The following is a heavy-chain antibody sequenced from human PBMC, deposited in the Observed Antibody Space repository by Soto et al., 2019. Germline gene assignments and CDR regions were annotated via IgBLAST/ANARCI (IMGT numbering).Heavy chain of an antibody. J-gene: IGHJ5*02. CDR2: IDPSDSYT. CDR3: ARQVHGGGGAYGSGP. V-gene: IGHV5-10-1*01. Sequence: PGESLKISCKGSGYSFTSYWISWVRQMPGKGLEWMGRIDPSDSYTNYSPSFQGHVTISADKSISTAYLRWSSLKASDTAMYYCARQVHGGGGAYGSGPWGQGTLVPVSS. CDR1: GYSFTSYW. D-gene: IGHD3-10*01.